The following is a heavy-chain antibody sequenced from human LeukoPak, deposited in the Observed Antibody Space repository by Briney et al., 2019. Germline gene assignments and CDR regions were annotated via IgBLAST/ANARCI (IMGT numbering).Heavy chain of an antibody. Sequence: GGSLRLSCAASGFTFSSYSMNWVRQAPGKGLEWVSYISSSSSTIYNADSVKGRLTISRDNAKNSLYLQMNSLRAEDTAVYYCARVFFDAFDIWGQGTMVTVSS. CDR3: ARVFFDAFDI. J-gene: IGHJ3*02. CDR1: GFTFSSYS. D-gene: IGHD3-10*02. CDR2: ISSSSSTI. V-gene: IGHV3-48*01.